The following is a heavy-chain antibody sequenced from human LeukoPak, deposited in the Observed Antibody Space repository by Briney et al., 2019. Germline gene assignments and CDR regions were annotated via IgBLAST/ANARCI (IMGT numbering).Heavy chain of an antibody. CDR3: ARTPLLGVKVDDY. J-gene: IGHJ4*02. V-gene: IGHV3-11*01. CDR2: ISSSGSTI. D-gene: IGHD3-3*01. CDR1: GFTFSDYY. Sequence: GGTLRLSCAASGFTFSDYYMSWIRQAPGKGLEWVSYISSSGSTIYYADSVKGRFTISRDNAKNSLYLQMNSLRAEDTAVYYCARTPLLGVKVDDYWGQGTLVTVSS.